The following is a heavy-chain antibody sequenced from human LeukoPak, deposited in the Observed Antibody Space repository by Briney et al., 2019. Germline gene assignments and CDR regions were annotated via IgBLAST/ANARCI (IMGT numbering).Heavy chain of an antibody. Sequence: SETLSLTCTVSGGSFSSGSYYWSWIRQPPGKGLEGIGEINHSRSTNYNPSLKNRLTISVDTSKNQFSLKLSSVTAADTAVYYCARGRRNCSGGSCYRHYFDYWGQGTLVTVSS. D-gene: IGHD2-15*01. V-gene: IGHV4-39*07. J-gene: IGHJ4*02. CDR2: INHSRST. CDR3: ARGRRNCSGGSCYRHYFDY. CDR1: GGSFSSGSYY.